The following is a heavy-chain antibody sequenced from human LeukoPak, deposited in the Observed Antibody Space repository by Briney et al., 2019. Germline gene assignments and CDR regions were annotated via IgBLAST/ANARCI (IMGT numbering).Heavy chain of an antibody. D-gene: IGHD6-19*01. CDR1: GFTFSSYS. CDR2: ISYDGSNK. V-gene: IGHV3-30*03. Sequence: GGSLRLSCAASGFTFSSYSMNWVRQAPGKGLEWVAVISYDGSNKYYADSVKGRFTISRDNSKNTLYLQMNSLRAEDTAVYYCARGAYSSGWAYFDHWGQGTLVTVSS. J-gene: IGHJ4*02. CDR3: ARGAYSSGWAYFDH.